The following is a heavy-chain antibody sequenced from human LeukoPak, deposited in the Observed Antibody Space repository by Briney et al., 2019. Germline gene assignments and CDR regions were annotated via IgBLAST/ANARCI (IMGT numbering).Heavy chain of an antibody. Sequence: GGSLRLSCAASEFSVSNNYMSWVRQAPGKGLEWVSVISGSGGSTYYADSVKGRFTISRDNSKNTLYLQMNSLRAEDTAIYYCAKENYGDSTGGRFQHWGQGTLVTVSS. CDR2: ISGSGGST. J-gene: IGHJ1*01. V-gene: IGHV3-23*01. CDR3: AKENYGDSTGGRFQH. D-gene: IGHD4-17*01. CDR1: EFSVSNNY.